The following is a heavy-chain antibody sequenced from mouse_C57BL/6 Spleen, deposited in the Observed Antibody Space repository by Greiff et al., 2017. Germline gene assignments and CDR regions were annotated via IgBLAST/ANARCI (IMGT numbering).Heavy chain of an antibody. D-gene: IGHD1-1*01. Sequence: QVQLQQSGAELVKPGASVKLSCKASGYTFTEYTIHWVKQRSGQGLEWIGWFYPGSGSIKYNEKFKDKATLTADKSSSTVYMELSRLTSEDSAVYFCARHEDYYGSSPGTGYAMDYWGQGTSVTVSS. CDR1: GYTFTEYT. J-gene: IGHJ4*01. CDR3: ARHEDYYGSSPGTGYAMDY. V-gene: IGHV1-62-2*01. CDR2: FYPGSGSI.